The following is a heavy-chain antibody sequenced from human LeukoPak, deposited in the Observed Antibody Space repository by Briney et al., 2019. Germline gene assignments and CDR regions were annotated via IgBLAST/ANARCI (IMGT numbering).Heavy chain of an antibody. D-gene: IGHD3-10*01. Sequence: GGSLRLSCAASGFTFSSYSMNWVRQAPGKGLEWVSSISSSSSYIYYADSVKGRFTISRDNAKNSWYLQMNSLRAEDTAVYYCARDSFYGSGRNYFDYWGQGTLVTVSS. CDR2: ISSSSSYI. CDR3: ARDSFYGSGRNYFDY. V-gene: IGHV3-21*01. J-gene: IGHJ4*02. CDR1: GFTFSSYS.